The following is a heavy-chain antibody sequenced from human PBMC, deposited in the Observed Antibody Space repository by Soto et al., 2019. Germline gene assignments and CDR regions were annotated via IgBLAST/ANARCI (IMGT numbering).Heavy chain of an antibody. CDR3: SRRYSFGSGKYGVDV. CDR1: GCSISSSKNY. Sequence: PXETLSLTCTVAGCSISSSKNYWGWIRQPPGKGLEWIGTISYSGSTYYNPSLNGRVIISVDTSKNQFSLKLSSLTAADTAVYYCSRRYSFGSGKYGVDVWGQGTMVTVSS. CDR2: ISYSGST. D-gene: IGHD3-10*01. J-gene: IGHJ6*02. V-gene: IGHV4-39*01.